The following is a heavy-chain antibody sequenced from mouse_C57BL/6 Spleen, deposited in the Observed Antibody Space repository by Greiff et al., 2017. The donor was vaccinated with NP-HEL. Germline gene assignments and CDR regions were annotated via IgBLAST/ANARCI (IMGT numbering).Heavy chain of an antibody. V-gene: IGHV14-1*01. J-gene: IGHJ2*01. CDR2: IDPEDGDT. CDR3: TTVYDGYQGYFDY. Sequence: VQLQQSGAELVRPGASVKLSCTASGFNIKDYYMHWVKQRPEQGLEWIGRIDPEDGDTEYAPKFQGKATMTADTSSNTAYLQLSSLTSEDTAVYYCTTVYDGYQGYFDYWGQGTTLTVSS. D-gene: IGHD2-3*01. CDR1: GFNIKDYY.